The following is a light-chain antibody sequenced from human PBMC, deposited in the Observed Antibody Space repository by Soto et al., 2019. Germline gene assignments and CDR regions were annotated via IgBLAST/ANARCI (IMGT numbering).Light chain of an antibody. CDR3: SSYTNSRTLV. CDR2: DVS. V-gene: IGLV2-14*01. CDR1: SRDVGAYNY. J-gene: IGLJ2*01. Sequence: QSALTQPASVSGSPGQSITISCTGTSRDVGAYNYVSWYQQHPGKAPKLMIYDVSDRPSGVSNRFSGSKSGNTASMTISGLQAEDEAVYYCSSYTNSRTLVFGGGTKLTVL.